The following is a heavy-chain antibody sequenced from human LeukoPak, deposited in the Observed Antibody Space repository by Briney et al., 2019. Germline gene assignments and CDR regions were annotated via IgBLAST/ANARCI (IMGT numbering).Heavy chain of an antibody. CDR2: IGSSGTTI. V-gene: IGHV3-48*03. D-gene: IGHD6-19*01. CDR1: GFPFSIYE. Sequence: GGSLRLSCAVSGFPFSIYEMNWVRQAPGKGLEWVSNIGSSGTTIYYADSVKGRFSISRDNAKSSLYLQMNSLRVEDTAVYYCALLAVASDFDYWGQGALVTVSS. J-gene: IGHJ4*02. CDR3: ALLAVASDFDY.